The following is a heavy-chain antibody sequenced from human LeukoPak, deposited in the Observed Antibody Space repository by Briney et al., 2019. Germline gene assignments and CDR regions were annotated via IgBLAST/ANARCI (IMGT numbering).Heavy chain of an antibody. Sequence: SETLSLTCTVSGGSISSYYWSWIRQPPGKGLEWIGYIYYSGSTNYNPSLKSRVTISVDTSKNQFSLKLGSVTAADTAVYYCARQEDGYNPDWGQGTLVTVSS. CDR1: GGSISSYY. CDR3: ARQEDGYNPD. CDR2: IYYSGST. V-gene: IGHV4-59*08. D-gene: IGHD5-24*01. J-gene: IGHJ4*02.